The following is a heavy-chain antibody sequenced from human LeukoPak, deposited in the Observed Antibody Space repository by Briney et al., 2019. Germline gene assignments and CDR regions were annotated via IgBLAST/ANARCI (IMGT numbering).Heavy chain of an antibody. Sequence: GSLRLSCVASGFTFSSYAMSWVRQAPGKGLEWVSGISGSGSSTSHADSVKGRFTISRDNSKNSLYLQMHSLRAEDTAIYYCARDADYGVYLDMWGQGTLVTVAA. D-gene: IGHD4-17*01. J-gene: IGHJ4*02. CDR1: GFTFSSYA. CDR2: ISGSGSST. V-gene: IGHV3-23*01. CDR3: ARDADYGVYLDM.